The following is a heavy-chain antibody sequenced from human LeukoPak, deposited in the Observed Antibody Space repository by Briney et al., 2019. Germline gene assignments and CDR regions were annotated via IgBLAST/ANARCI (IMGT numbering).Heavy chain of an antibody. CDR1: GFTFDDYA. CDR2: ISWNSGSI. CDR3: AKDGWDTGVTVLNYFDY. D-gene: IGHD4-23*01. Sequence: GGSLRLSCAASGFTFDDYAMHWVRQAPGKGLEWVSGISWNSGSIGYADSVKGRFTISRDNAKNSLYLQMNSLRAEGTALYYCAKDGWDTGVTVLNYFDYWGQGTLVTVSS. V-gene: IGHV3-9*01. J-gene: IGHJ4*02.